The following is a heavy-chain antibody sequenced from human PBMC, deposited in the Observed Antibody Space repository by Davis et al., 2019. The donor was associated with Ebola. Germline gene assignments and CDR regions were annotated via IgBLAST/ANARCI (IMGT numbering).Heavy chain of an antibody. Sequence: GSLRLSCAVYGGSFSGYYWNWIRQPPGKGLEWIGEINHSGSTNYNSSLTSRVTISLDTSKNQFSLKLSSVTAADTAVYYCARFRRTFYYYYGMDVWGQGTTVTVSS. J-gene: IGHJ6*02. CDR2: INHSGST. D-gene: IGHD1/OR15-1a*01. CDR1: GGSFSGYY. CDR3: ARFRRTFYYYYGMDV. V-gene: IGHV4-34*01.